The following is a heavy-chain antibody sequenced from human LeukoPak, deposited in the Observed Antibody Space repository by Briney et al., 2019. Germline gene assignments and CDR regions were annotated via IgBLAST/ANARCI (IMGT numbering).Heavy chain of an antibody. Sequence: NPSETLSLTCTVSGGSISSGGYYWSWIRQHPGKGLEWIGYIYYSGSTYYNPSLKSRVTMSVDTSKNQFSLKLSSVTAADTAVYYCARDLGHEYCSSTSCYTAHWFDPWGQGTLVTVSS. CDR2: IYYSGST. CDR1: GGSISSGGYY. CDR3: ARDLGHEYCSSTSCYTAHWFDP. J-gene: IGHJ5*02. D-gene: IGHD2-2*02. V-gene: IGHV4-31*03.